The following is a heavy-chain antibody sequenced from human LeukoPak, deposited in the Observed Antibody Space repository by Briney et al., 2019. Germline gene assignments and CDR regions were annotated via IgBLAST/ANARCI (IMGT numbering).Heavy chain of an antibody. CDR2: ISSSSSYI. CDR3: ARETKGNYYDSRGPRGFDI. Sequence: PGGSLRLSCAASGFTFTSYGVHWVRQAPGKGLEWVSSISSSSSYIYYADSVKGRFTISRDNAKNSLYLQMNSLRAEDTAVYYCARETKGNYYDSRGPRGFDIWGQGTMVTVSS. V-gene: IGHV3-21*01. CDR1: GFTFTSYG. J-gene: IGHJ3*02. D-gene: IGHD3-22*01.